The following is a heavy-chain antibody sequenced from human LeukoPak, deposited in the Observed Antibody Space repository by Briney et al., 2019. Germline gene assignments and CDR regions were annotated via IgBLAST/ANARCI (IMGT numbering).Heavy chain of an antibody. J-gene: IGHJ6*03. D-gene: IGHD3-10*01. CDR2: INHSGST. V-gene: IGHV4-34*01. CDR1: VGSFSGYY. Sequence: PSETLSLTCAVYVGSFSGYYWGWVRQPPGKGLEWIGEINHSGSTNYNPSLKSRLTVSVDTSKNQFSLKLTSVTAADTAVYYCVRGRIPSGYMDVWDKGTTVTVPS. CDR3: VRGRIPSGYMDV.